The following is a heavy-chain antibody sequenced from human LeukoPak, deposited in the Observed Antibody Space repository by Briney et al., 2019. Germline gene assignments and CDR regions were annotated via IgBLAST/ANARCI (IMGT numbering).Heavy chain of an antibody. Sequence: TPGKSLNISCQGSGYSFTSYWTGLGRPIPENVLEWMGIIYRGDSDTRYSPSFQGQVTISADKSISTAYLQWSSLKASDTAMYYCARRGDYGDYRYFDLWGRGTLVTVSS. V-gene: IGHV5-51*03. D-gene: IGHD4-17*01. CDR2: IYRGDSDT. CDR1: GYSFTSYW. J-gene: IGHJ2*01. CDR3: ARRGDYGDYRYFDL.